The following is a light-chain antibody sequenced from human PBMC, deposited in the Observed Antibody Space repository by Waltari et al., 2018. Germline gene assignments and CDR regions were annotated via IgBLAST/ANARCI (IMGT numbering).Light chain of an antibody. CDR1: QSFSSW. V-gene: IGKV1-5*03. CDR2: KAS. CDR3: QQYNSYPRT. J-gene: IGKJ1*01. Sequence: DIQMTQSPSTLSASVGDRVTITCRASQSFSSWLAWYQQKPGKAPKLLIYKASSLESGVPTRFIGSESGTEYTLTISSLQPDDFATYYCQQYNSYPRTFGQGTKVEIK.